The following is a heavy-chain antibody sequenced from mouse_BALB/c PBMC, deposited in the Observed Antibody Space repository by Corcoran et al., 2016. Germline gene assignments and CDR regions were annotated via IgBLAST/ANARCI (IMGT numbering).Heavy chain of an antibody. Sequence: QVMLQQSGPELVKPGAFVKISCKASGSTFTNYDINWVKQRPGQGLEWIGWIYPGDGSTKYNEKFKGKATLTADKSSSTAYMQLSSLTSENSAVYFCARSGNYGAMDYWGQGTSVTVSS. CDR2: IYPGDGST. D-gene: IGHD2-1*01. V-gene: IGHV1S56*01. CDR3: ARSGNYGAMDY. CDR1: GSTFTNYD. J-gene: IGHJ4*01.